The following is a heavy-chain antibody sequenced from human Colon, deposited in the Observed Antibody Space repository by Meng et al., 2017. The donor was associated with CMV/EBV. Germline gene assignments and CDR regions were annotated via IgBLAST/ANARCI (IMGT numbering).Heavy chain of an antibody. CDR3: ARDGYSTDFSGMDV. CDR2: ISSSSTI. Sequence: GESLKISCAASGFTFSSHSMNWVRQAPGKGLEWVSYISSSSTIYYADSVKGRFTISRDNAKNSLYLQMNSLRGEDTAVYYCARDGYSTDFSGMDVWGQGTTVTVSS. D-gene: IGHD5-12*01. V-gene: IGHV3-48*04. CDR1: GFTFSSHS. J-gene: IGHJ6*02.